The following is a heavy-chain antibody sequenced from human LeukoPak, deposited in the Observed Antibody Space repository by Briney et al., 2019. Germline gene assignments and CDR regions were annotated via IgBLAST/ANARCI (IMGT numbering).Heavy chain of an antibody. CDR3: ARGLAGRASGAVYFDL. D-gene: IGHD3-16*01. CDR2: IYYSGST. CDR1: GGSINSYY. V-gene: IGHV4-59*01. Sequence: SETLSLTCTVSGGSINSYYWSWIRQPPGKGLEWIGYIYYSGSTNDNPSLKSRVTISVDTSKNQFSLKLTSVTAADTAVYYCARGLAGRASGAVYFDLWGRGALVTVSS. J-gene: IGHJ2*01.